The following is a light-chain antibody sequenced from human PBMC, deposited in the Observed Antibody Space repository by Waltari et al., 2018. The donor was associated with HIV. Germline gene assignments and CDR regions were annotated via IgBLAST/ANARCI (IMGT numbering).Light chain of an antibody. Sequence: AIRMTQSPSSISASKGDKVAINCRASQAIDSSLACYQQKPGGAPKLLIYGVSTLESGVASRFSGSGFGTQFTLTIGCLQPEDFATYYCQQYFNYPFTFGPGTKV. CDR1: QAIDSS. V-gene: IGKV1-8*01. CDR2: GVS. J-gene: IGKJ3*01. CDR3: QQYFNYPFT.